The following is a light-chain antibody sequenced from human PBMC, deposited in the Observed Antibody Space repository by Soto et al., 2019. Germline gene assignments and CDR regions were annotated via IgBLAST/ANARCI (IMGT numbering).Light chain of an antibody. J-gene: IGKJ1*01. CDR2: AAS. Sequence: EIVLTQSPGTLSLSPGERATLSCRASQSVSSYYLAWYQQKPGQAPRLLIYAASRRATGIPARFSGGGSGTDFTLTISRLEPEDFAVYYCQQCGSSPWTFGQGTKVEIK. CDR3: QQCGSSPWT. V-gene: IGKV3-20*01. CDR1: QSVSSYY.